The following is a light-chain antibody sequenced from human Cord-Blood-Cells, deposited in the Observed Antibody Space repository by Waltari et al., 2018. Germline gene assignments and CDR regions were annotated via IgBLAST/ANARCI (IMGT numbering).Light chain of an antibody. Sequence: QSALTQPASVSGSPGQSITISCTGTRSDVGGYNYVSLFQRQPGNAPKLIIYEVSNRPSGVSNRFSGSKSGNTASLTISGLQAEDEADYYCSSYTSSSTLDVVFGGGTKLTAL. V-gene: IGLV2-14*01. CDR2: EVS. J-gene: IGLJ2*01. CDR1: RSDVGGYNY. CDR3: SSYTSSSTLDVV.